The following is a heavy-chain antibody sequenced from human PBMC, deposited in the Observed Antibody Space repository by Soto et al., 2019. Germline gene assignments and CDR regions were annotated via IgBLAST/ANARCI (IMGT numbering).Heavy chain of an antibody. D-gene: IGHD5-18*01. J-gene: IGHJ4*02. V-gene: IGHV1-69*02. CDR3: ARAAGYSYGLDY. CDR2: IIPILGIA. Sequence: QVQLVQSGAEVKKPGSSVKVSCKASGGTFSSYTISWVRQAPGQGREWMGRIIPILGIANYAQKFQGRVTITADKSTSTAYMELSSLRSEDTAVYYCARAAGYSYGLDYWGQGTLVTVSS. CDR1: GGTFSSYT.